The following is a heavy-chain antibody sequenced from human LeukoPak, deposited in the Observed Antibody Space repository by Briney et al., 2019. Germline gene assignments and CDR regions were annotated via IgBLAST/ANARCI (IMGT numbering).Heavy chain of an antibody. CDR1: GDSVSSNNAV. J-gene: IGHJ4*02. Sequence: SQTPSLTCAISGDSVSSNNAVWNWIRQSPSRGLEWLGKTYYRSKWFYDYTVSVKSRITITPDTSKNHLSLQLDSVTPEDTAVYYCARSVNSGCLDYWGQGVLVTVSS. CDR3: ARSVNSGCLDY. V-gene: IGHV6-1*01. D-gene: IGHD3-10*01. CDR2: TYYRSKWFY.